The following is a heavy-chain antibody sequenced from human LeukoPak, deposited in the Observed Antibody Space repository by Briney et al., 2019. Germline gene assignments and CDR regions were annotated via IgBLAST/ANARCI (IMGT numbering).Heavy chain of an antibody. CDR3: ARQDVATSHDAFDI. CDR1: GGSISSYY. J-gene: IGHJ3*02. V-gene: IGHV4-59*08. D-gene: IGHD5-12*01. Sequence: PSETLSLTCTVSGGSISSYYWTWIRQPPGKGLEWIGYIYYSGSTNYNPSLKSRVTISVDTSKNQFSLKLSSVTAAATAVYYCARQDVATSHDAFDIWGQGTMVTVSS. CDR2: IYYSGST.